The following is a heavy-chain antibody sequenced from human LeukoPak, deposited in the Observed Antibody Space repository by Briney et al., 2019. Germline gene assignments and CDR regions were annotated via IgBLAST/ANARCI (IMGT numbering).Heavy chain of an antibody. CDR1: GYTFTSYG. CDR3: ASAVAGPLPVVDV. J-gene: IGHJ6*02. D-gene: IGHD6-19*01. CDR2: ISAYNGNT. V-gene: IGHV1-18*01. Sequence: ASVKVSCKASGYTFTSYGISWVRQAPGQGLEWMGWISAYNGNTNYAQKLQGRVTMTTDTSTSTACMELRSPRSDDTAVYYCASAVAGPLPVVDVWGQGTTVTVSS.